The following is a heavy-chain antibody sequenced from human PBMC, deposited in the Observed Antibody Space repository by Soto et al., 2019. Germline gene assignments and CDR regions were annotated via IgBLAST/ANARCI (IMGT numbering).Heavy chain of an antibody. J-gene: IGHJ6*01. D-gene: IGHD4-17*01. Sequence: QVQLVESGGGVVQPGRSLRLSCAASGFTFSSYGMHWVRQAPGKGLEWVAVISYDGSNKYYADSVKGRFTISRDNSKNTLYLQMNSLRAEDTAVYYCAKDEIRRAPSYYYGMDVW. CDR1: GFTFSSYG. CDR3: AKDEIRRAPSYYYGMDV. V-gene: IGHV3-30*18. CDR2: ISYDGSNK.